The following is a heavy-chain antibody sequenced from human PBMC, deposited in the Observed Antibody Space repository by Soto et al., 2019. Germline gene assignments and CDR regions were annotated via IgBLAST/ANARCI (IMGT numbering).Heavy chain of an antibody. CDR2: IYYSGST. Sequence: QVQLQESGPGLVKASQTLSLTCTVSGDSISSDGYYLTWIRQHPGKVLEWIGDIYYSGSTSYNPSLESRVTMSVHTSDNQLSLKLLSVTAADTAVYYCARRHDALTGPDAFDVWGQGTKVTVSS. CDR1: GDSISSDGYY. CDR3: ARRHDALTGPDAFDV. V-gene: IGHV4-31*03. J-gene: IGHJ3*01. D-gene: IGHD3-9*01.